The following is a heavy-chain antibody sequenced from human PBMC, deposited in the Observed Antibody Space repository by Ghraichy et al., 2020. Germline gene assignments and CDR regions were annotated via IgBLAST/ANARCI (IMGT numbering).Heavy chain of an antibody. J-gene: IGHJ6*03. CDR2: ISYDGSNK. Sequence: GGSLRLSCAASGFTFSSYAMHWVRQAPGKGLEWVAVISYDGSNKYYADSVKGRFTISRDNSKNTLYLQMNSLRAEDTAVYYCAIIVADYYDSSGYYSDMDVWGKGTTFTVSS. D-gene: IGHD3-22*01. CDR1: GFTFSSYA. CDR3: AIIVADYYDSSGYYSDMDV. V-gene: IGHV3-30-3*01.